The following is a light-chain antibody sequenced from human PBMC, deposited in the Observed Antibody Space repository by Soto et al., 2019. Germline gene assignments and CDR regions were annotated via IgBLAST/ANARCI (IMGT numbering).Light chain of an antibody. CDR3: SSYTSSSLPV. V-gene: IGLV2-14*01. CDR1: SSDVGGYNY. Sequence: QSVLTQPASVSGSPGQSITISCTGTSSDVGGYNYVSWYQQHPGKAPKLMIYEVSNRPSGVSNRFSGSKSGNTASLTISGLQAEDEADYYCSSYTSSSLPVFDGGTKLTVL. CDR2: EVS. J-gene: IGLJ2*01.